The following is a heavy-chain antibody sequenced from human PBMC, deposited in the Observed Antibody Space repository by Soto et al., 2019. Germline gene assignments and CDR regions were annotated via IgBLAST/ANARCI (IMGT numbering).Heavy chain of an antibody. Sequence: QVHLVQSEAEVKKPGSSVKVSCKASGGTFSSYTVSWVRQAPGQGLEWVGGIIPVFNTTYYAQKFQGTVTILADNSPSTAYLELSNLRSEDTAVYYCARSIGRGWTPSWGQGTLVTVSS. V-gene: IGHV1-69*06. J-gene: IGHJ5*02. CDR2: IIPVFNTT. CDR3: ARSIGRGWTPS. D-gene: IGHD6-19*01. CDR1: GGTFSSYT.